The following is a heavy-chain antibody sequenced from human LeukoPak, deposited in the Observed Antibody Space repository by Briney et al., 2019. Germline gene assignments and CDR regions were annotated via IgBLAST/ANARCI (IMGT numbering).Heavy chain of an antibody. CDR3: ARQVEQQLVDYCDY. CDR2: IYYSGST. Sequence: PSETLSLTCTVSGGSISGYYWSWIRQPPGKGLEWIGYIYYSGSTNYNPSLKSRVTISVDTSKNQFSLKLSSVAAADTAVYYCARQVEQQLVDYCDYWGQGTLVTVSS. V-gene: IGHV4-59*01. D-gene: IGHD6-13*01. CDR1: GGSISGYY. J-gene: IGHJ4*02.